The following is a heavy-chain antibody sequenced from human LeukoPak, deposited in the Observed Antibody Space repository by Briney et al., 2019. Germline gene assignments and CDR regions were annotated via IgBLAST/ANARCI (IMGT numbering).Heavy chain of an antibody. Sequence: SETLSLTCAVYGGSFSGYYWSWIRQPPGKGLEWIGEINHSGSTNYNPSLKSRVTISVDTSKNQFSLKLSFVTAADTAVYYCARPAPRYDFWSGYYPPHAFDIWGQGTMVTVSS. V-gene: IGHV4-34*01. CDR2: INHSGST. CDR1: GGSFSGYY. D-gene: IGHD3-3*01. J-gene: IGHJ3*02. CDR3: ARPAPRYDFWSGYYPPHAFDI.